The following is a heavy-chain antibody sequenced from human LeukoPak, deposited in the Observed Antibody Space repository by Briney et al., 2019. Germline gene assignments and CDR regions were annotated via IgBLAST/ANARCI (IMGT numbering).Heavy chain of an antibody. CDR1: GFTFSSYA. D-gene: IGHD6-13*01. CDR2: ISYDGSNK. CDR3: ARDPYSSSWYVSSDNWFDP. J-gene: IGHJ5*02. Sequence: GGSLRLSCAASGFTFSSYAMHWVRQAPGKGLEWVAVISYDGSNKYYADSVKGRFTISRDNAKNSLYLQMNSLRAEDTAVYYCARDPYSSSWYVSSDNWFDPWGQGTLVTVSS. V-gene: IGHV3-30*04.